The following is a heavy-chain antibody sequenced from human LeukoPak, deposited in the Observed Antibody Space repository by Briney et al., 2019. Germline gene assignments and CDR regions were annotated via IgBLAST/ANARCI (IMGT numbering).Heavy chain of an antibody. CDR1: GFTFDDYA. CDR2: ISWNSGSI. V-gene: IGHV3-9*01. D-gene: IGHD3-22*01. Sequence: PGGSLRLSCAASGFTFDDYAMHWVRQAPGKGLEWVSGISWNSGSIGYADSVKGRFTISRDNAKNSLYLQMNSLRAEDTAVYYCAKDFGSRGYPRSLFDYGGQGTRVTVSS. J-gene: IGHJ4*02. CDR3: AKDFGSRGYPRSLFDY.